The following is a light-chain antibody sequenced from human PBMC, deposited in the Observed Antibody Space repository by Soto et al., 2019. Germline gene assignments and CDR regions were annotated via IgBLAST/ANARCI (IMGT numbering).Light chain of an antibody. CDR2: GAS. Sequence: EVVMTQSPATLSVSPGEGVTLSCRANQGIGDTLAWYQHKPGQTPRLLIYGASNRATGIPDRFSGSGSGTDFTLTISSLEPEDFAVYYCQQRSNWPPTFGQGTKVDIK. CDR3: QQRSNWPPT. J-gene: IGKJ1*01. CDR1: QGIGDT. V-gene: IGKV3-11*01.